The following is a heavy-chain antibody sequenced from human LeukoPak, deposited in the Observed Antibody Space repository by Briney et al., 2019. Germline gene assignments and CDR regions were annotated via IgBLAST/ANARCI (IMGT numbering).Heavy chain of an antibody. CDR3: ARYGVYGDYDY. CDR2: IYYTRST. J-gene: IGHJ4*02. D-gene: IGHD4-17*01. V-gene: IGHV4-59*12. CDR1: GGSISGSY. Sequence: SETLSLTCTVSGGSISGSYWSWIRQPPGKALDWIGGIYYTRSTSYNLSLKSRVTMSVDTSKNQFSLQLRSVTAADTAVYYCARYGVYGDYDYWGQGTLVTVSS.